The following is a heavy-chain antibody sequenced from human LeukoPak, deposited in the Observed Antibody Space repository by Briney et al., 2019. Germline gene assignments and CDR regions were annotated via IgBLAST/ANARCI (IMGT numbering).Heavy chain of an antibody. Sequence: PGGSLRLSCAASGFTFSSYAMSWVRQAPGKGLEWVSAISGSGGSTYYADSVKGRFTISRDNSKNTLYLQMNSLRAEDTAVYYCAKVGYCSSTSCYHYYYGMDVWGQGTTVTVSS. D-gene: IGHD2-2*03. CDR2: ISGSGGST. V-gene: IGHV3-23*01. CDR3: AKVGYCSSTSCYHYYYGMDV. CDR1: GFTFSSYA. J-gene: IGHJ6*02.